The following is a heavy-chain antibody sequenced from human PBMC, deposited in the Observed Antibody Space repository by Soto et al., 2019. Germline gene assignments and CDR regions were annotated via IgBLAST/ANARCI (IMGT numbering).Heavy chain of an antibody. J-gene: IGHJ6*02. D-gene: IGHD2-2*02. V-gene: IGHV3-21*01. CDR1: GFTFSTYS. CDR3: AREYTAWPLAYGLDV. CDR2: ISSRSDI. Sequence: PGGSLRLSCVGSGFTFSTYSINWVRQDPGKGLERVSSISSRSDIYYADSVKGRFTISRDNAKNSVSLQMNSLRAEDTAVYYCAREYTAWPLAYGLDVWGQGTTVTVSS.